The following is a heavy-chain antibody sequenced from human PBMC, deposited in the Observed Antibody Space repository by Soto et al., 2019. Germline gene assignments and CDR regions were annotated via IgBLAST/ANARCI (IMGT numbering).Heavy chain of an antibody. V-gene: IGHV3-23*01. J-gene: IGHJ3*02. CDR1: GFTFSSYA. CDR2: INGTGRST. D-gene: IGHD4-17*01. Sequence: GGSRRLSCAASGFTFSSYALSWVRQAPGKGLVWVSGINGTGRSTYYADSVKGRFTISRDNAKNTLYLQMNSLRAEDTAVYYCARVYYGDYVRSAFDICGQGTMVTVSS. CDR3: ARVYYGDYVRSAFDI.